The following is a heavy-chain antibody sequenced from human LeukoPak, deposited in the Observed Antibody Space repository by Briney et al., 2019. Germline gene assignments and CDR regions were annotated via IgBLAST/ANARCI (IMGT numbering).Heavy chain of an antibody. CDR3: ARGAEYYAIWRGYAGYSDY. CDR1: GGSFSGYY. V-gene: IGHV4-34*01. CDR2: IYHRGST. Sequence: SETLSLTCAVYGGSFSGYYWSWIRQPPGKGLEWVGSIYHRGSTYYNPSLRSRVTISLDRSKKKFSLKLTSVTAADTAVYFCARGAEYYAIWRGYAGYSDYWGQGISVTVSS. J-gene: IGHJ4*02. D-gene: IGHD3-3*01.